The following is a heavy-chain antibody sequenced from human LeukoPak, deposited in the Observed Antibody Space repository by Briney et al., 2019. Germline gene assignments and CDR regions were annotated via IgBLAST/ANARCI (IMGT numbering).Heavy chain of an antibody. CDR2: ISGSGGST. CDR1: GFTFSSYA. J-gene: IGHJ4*02. Sequence: PGGSLRLSCAASGFTFSSYAMSWVRQAPGKGLEWVSAISGSGGSTYYADSVKGRFTISRDNSKNTLYLQMNSLRAEDTAVYYCAKDGDSWYSFTTDSDCWGQGTLVTVSS. V-gene: IGHV3-23*01. D-gene: IGHD6-13*01. CDR3: AKDGDSWYSFTTDSDC.